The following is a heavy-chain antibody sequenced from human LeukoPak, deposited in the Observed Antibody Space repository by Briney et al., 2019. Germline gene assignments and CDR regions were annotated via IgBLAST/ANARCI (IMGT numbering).Heavy chain of an antibody. CDR2: FSYSGST. Sequence: ASETLSLTCTVSGASVSNYYWSWIRQPPGKGLEWIGYFSYSGSTNYNPSLKSRVTISVDTSKNQFSLKLSSVTAADTAMYYCARGPLDSGYTYFDYWGQGTLVSVAS. D-gene: IGHD5-12*01. J-gene: IGHJ4*02. CDR3: ARGPLDSGYTYFDY. CDR1: GASVSNYY. V-gene: IGHV4-59*02.